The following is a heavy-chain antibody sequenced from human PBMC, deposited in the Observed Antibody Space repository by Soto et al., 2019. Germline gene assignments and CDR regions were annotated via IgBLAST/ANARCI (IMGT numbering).Heavy chain of an antibody. D-gene: IGHD3-10*01. CDR1: GGCISSSNW. V-gene: IGHV4-4*02. CDR2: IYHSGST. J-gene: IGHJ6*02. CDR3: TRDMIYGSERSYYYYAMDV. Sequence: QVQLQESGPGLVKPSGTLSLTCAVSGGCISSSNWWSWVRQPPGKGLEWIGEIYHSGSTNYNPSLMSRLTISVDRSKNQLSLKLRSVTAADTAVYYCTRDMIYGSERSYYYYAMDVWGRGTTVTVSS.